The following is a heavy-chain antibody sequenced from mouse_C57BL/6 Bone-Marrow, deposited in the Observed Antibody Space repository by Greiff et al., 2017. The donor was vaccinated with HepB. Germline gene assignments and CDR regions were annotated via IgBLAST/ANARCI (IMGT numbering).Heavy chain of an antibody. CDR3: ARTTVVATEYFDV. CDR2: IYPRDGST. CDR1: GYTFTSYD. Sequence: QVQLKQSGPELVKPGASVKLSCKASGYTFTSYDINWVKQRPGQGLEWIGWIYPRDGSTKYNEKFKGKATLTVDTSSSTAYMELHSLTSEDSAVYFCARTTVVATEYFDVWGTGTTVTVSS. V-gene: IGHV1-85*01. D-gene: IGHD1-1*01. J-gene: IGHJ1*03.